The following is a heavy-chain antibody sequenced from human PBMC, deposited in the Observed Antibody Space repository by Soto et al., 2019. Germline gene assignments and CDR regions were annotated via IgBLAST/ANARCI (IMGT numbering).Heavy chain of an antibody. V-gene: IGHV4-61*01. CDR3: ARDQVVGYCSSTSCYGGYYYYGMDV. D-gene: IGHD2-2*01. J-gene: IGHJ6*02. CDR1: GGSVSSGSYY. Sequence: SETLSLTCTVSGGSVSSGSYYWSWIRQPPGKGLEWIGYIYYSGSTNYNPSLKSRVPISVDTSKNQFSLKLSSVTAADTAVYYCARDQVVGYCSSTSCYGGYYYYGMDVWGQGTTVTVSS. CDR2: IYYSGST.